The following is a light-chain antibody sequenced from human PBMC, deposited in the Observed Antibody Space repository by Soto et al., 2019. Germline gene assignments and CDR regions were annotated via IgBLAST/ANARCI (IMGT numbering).Light chain of an antibody. CDR2: DVS. Sequence: QSVLTQPRSVSGSPGQSVTISCTGTSGDVGGYNYVSWYQQHPGNAPKLMIYDVSKRPSGVPDRFSGSKSGNTASLTISGLQAEDEADYYCCSFAGTYTFVVFGGGTKLTVL. CDR3: CSFAGTYTFVV. V-gene: IGLV2-11*01. J-gene: IGLJ2*01. CDR1: SGDVGGYNY.